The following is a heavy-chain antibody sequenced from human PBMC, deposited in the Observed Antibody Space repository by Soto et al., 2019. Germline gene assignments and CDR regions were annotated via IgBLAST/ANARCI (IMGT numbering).Heavy chain of an antibody. J-gene: IGHJ4*02. D-gene: IGHD6-6*01. CDR3: ALSSHHSFDN. V-gene: IGHV3-7*01. Sequence: EAQLVESGGGLVQPGGSLRLSCAASGFTFSSYWISWLRQAPGKGLEWVANIKPDGTDKYHLDSVRGRFSISRDNAKNSLYLEMSSLRADDTAVYYCALSSHHSFDNWGQGTLVTVSS. CDR2: IKPDGTDK. CDR1: GFTFSSYW.